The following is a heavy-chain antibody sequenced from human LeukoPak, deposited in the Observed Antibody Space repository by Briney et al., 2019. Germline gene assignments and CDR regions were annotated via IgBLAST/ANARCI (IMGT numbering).Heavy chain of an antibody. D-gene: IGHD4-17*01. CDR3: AGGGPDYGDYHDY. CDR1: GGSISTNY. V-gene: IGHV4-59*01. CDR2: MYNSGST. Sequence: SETLSLTCNVSGGSISTNYWSWIRQPPGKGLEWIGYMYNSGSTNYNPSLKSRVTISVDTSKNQFSLKLTSVTAADTAVYYCAGGGPDYGDYHDYWGQGTLVTVSS. J-gene: IGHJ4*02.